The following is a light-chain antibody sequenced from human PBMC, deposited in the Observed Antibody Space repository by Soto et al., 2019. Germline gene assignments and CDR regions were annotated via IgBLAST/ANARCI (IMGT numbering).Light chain of an antibody. CDR3: QQRNNWPPAWT. J-gene: IGKJ1*01. V-gene: IGKV3-11*01. Sequence: EIVLTQSPGTLSLSPGERATLSCRASQTIGKYLAWYQQKPGQAPRLLIYDASNRATGVPARFSGTGSVTDFTLTINGLEPEDSAVYYCQQRNNWPPAWTFGQGTKLEIK. CDR1: QTIGKY. CDR2: DAS.